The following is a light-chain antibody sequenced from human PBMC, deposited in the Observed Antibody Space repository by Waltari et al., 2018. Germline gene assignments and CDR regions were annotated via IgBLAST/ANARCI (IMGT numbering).Light chain of an antibody. CDR1: QSITSY. Sequence: DIQMTQSPPSLSASVGDKLTITCRASQSITSYLNWYQQKPGKAPKLLIYAASDLHSGVPSRFSGSGSGTDFTLTISGLHPEDFATYYCQQNYNFPVTFGPGTRVDVK. V-gene: IGKV1-39*01. CDR3: QQNYNFPVT. CDR2: AAS. J-gene: IGKJ3*01.